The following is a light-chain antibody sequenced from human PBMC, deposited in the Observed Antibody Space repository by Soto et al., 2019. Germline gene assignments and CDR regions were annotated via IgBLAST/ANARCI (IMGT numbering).Light chain of an antibody. J-gene: IGKJ5*01. CDR2: AAS. CDR3: QQLNSYPIT. V-gene: IGKV1-9*01. Sequence: DIQMTQSPSSLSSSGGDRVIIXFXASQSISNYLNWYQQKPGKAPKLLIFAASSLQSGVPSRFSGSGSGTEFTLTISSLQPEDFATYYCQQLNSYPITFGQGTRLEI. CDR1: QSISNY.